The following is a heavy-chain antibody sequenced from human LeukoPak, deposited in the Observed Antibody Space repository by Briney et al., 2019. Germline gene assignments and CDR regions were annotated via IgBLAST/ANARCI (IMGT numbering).Heavy chain of an antibody. CDR2: INYSGST. J-gene: IGHJ6*02. V-gene: IGHV4-59*01. Sequence: SETLSLTCTVSGGSISSYYWSWIRQPPGKGLEWIGYINYSGSTNYNPSLKGRVTISVDTSKNHFSLKVSSVTAADTAVYYCARGESKRYSGYDYYVMDVWGQGTTVTVSS. CDR3: ARGESKRYSGYDYYVMDV. D-gene: IGHD5-12*01. CDR1: GGSISSYY.